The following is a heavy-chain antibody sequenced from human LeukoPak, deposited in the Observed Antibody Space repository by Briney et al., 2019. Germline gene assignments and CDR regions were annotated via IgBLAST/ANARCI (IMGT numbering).Heavy chain of an antibody. Sequence: SVKVSCKASGDILRTYALSWVRQVPGQGLEWIGGIIPLFGTANYAQRFQGRLTISTDDSTTTAYMELSSLTSGDTAVYYCARSKLPAALIDAFHFWGQGTLVTVSS. CDR1: GDILRTYA. J-gene: IGHJ3*01. CDR3: ARSKLPAALIDAFHF. CDR2: IIPLFGTA. D-gene: IGHD2-2*01. V-gene: IGHV1-69*05.